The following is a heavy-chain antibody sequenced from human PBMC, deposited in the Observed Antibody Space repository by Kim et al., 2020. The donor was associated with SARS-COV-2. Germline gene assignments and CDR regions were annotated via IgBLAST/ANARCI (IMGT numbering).Heavy chain of an antibody. D-gene: IGHD3-10*01. CDR1: GFTFSSYA. Sequence: GGSLRLSCAASGFTFSSYAMSWVRQAPGKGLEWVSAISGSGGSTYYADSVKGRFTISRDNSKNTLYLQMNSLRAEDTAVYYCAKFIWVSNELLLWFGELFSSPVGMDVWGQGTTVTVSS. V-gene: IGHV3-23*01. J-gene: IGHJ6*02. CDR3: AKFIWVSNELLLWFGELFSSPVGMDV. CDR2: ISGSGGST.